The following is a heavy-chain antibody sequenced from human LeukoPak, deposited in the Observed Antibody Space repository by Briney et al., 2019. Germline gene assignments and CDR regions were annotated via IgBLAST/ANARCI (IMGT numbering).Heavy chain of an antibody. J-gene: IGHJ4*02. D-gene: IGHD3-16*02. CDR2: IWYDGSNK. CDR1: GFTFSSYG. Sequence: PGGSLRLSCAASGFTFSSYGMHWVRQAPGKGLEWVAVIWYDGSNKYYADSVKGRFTISRDNSKNTLYLQMNSLRAEDTAVYYCARDFGSYRYITYYFDYRGQGTLVTVSS. V-gene: IGHV3-33*01. CDR3: ARDFGSYRYITYYFDY.